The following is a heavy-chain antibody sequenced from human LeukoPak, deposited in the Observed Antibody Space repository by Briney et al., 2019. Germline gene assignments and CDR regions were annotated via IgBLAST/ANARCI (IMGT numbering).Heavy chain of an antibody. CDR3: ARDIDDSSGDYWYFDL. J-gene: IGHJ2*01. V-gene: IGHV1-2*02. D-gene: IGHD3-22*01. CDR2: INPKRGGT. CDR1: GYTFTVYY. Sequence: ASVTVSCKASGYTFTVYYMHWVRQAPGQGLEWMGWINPKRGGTKYAQKFQGRVTMTRDTSIRTAYMELSSLRSDDTAVYYCARDIDDSSGDYWYFDLWGRGTLVTVSS.